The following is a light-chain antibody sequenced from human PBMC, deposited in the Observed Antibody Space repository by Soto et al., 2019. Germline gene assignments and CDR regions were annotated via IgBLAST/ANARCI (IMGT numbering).Light chain of an antibody. CDR1: QSVSSY. Sequence: EILLTQSPATLSLSPGERATLSCRASQSVSSYLAWYQQKPGQAPRPLIYGISKRATGIPARFSGSGSGTEFTLTISSLQSEDFAVYYCQQYNNWPWTFGQGTKVDIK. CDR2: GIS. CDR3: QQYNNWPWT. V-gene: IGKV3-15*01. J-gene: IGKJ1*01.